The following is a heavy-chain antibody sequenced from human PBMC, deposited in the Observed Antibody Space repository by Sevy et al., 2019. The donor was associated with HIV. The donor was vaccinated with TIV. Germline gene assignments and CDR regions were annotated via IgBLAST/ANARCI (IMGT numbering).Heavy chain of an antibody. Sequence: GGSLRLSCAASGFTFSTYGMHWVRQAPGKGLEWASAIDGSGGRTYFRDSVEGRFTISRDNSKNTLYLQMNSLRAEDTAIYYCAGRNCSGGTCYPLDRWGQGALVTVSS. V-gene: IGHV3-23*01. CDR2: IDGSGGRT. D-gene: IGHD2-15*01. CDR1: GFTFSTYG. J-gene: IGHJ4*02. CDR3: AGRNCSGGTCYPLDR.